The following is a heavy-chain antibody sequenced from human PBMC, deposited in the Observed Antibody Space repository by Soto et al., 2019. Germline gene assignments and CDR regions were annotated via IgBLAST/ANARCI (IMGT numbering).Heavy chain of an antibody. CDR2: INPNSGGT. J-gene: IGHJ6*02. CDR3: ARGKWIDSYGYELPYYYGMDV. Sequence: QVQLVQSGAEVKKPGASVKVSCKASGYTFTGYYMHWVRQAPGQGLEWMGWINPNSGGTNYAQKFQGWVTMTRDTSISTAYMEQSRLTSDVTAVYYCARGKWIDSYGYELPYYYGMDVWGQGTTVTVSS. V-gene: IGHV1-2*04. D-gene: IGHD5-18*01. CDR1: GYTFTGYY.